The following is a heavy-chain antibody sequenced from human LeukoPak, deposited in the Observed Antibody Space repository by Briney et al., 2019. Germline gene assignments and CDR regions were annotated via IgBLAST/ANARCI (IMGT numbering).Heavy chain of an antibody. Sequence: GASVKVSCKASGYTFISSGVSWVRHAPGQGVEWMGWIDTYGGSTNYAQNLQGRVTVTTDTSTTTVYMELRSLRFDDTAVYYCARDPYYALVPRLPDYWGQGTLVTVSS. CDR3: ARDPYYALVPRLPDY. D-gene: IGHD1-26*01. V-gene: IGHV1-18*01. J-gene: IGHJ4*02. CDR1: GYTFISSG. CDR2: IDTYGGST.